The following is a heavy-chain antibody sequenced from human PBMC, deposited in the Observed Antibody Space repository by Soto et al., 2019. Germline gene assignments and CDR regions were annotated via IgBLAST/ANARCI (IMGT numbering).Heavy chain of an antibody. J-gene: IGHJ3*01. CDR1: GGSISSGDYY. V-gene: IGHV4-30-4*01. CDR3: ARVPHYYDSIGLD. Sequence: SETLSLTCTVSGGSISSGDYYWSWIRQPPGKGLEWIGYIYYSGSTYYNPSLKSRVTISVDTSKNQFSLKLSSVTAADTAVYYCARVPHYYDSIGLDWGQGTMVTVSS. CDR2: IYYSGST. D-gene: IGHD3-22*01.